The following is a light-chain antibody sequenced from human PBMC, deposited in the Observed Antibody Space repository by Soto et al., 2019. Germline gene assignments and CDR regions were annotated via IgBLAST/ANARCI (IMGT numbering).Light chain of an antibody. CDR3: QQYRMSPNT. V-gene: IGKV3-20*01. Sequence: EIVLTRLPGNLPSPPGKRATLSCRASQRVDDSHLAWYQLRPGQAPRLLIYGASTRATGIPDRFSGSGSATDFSLTIRGLKPEDFAVYYCQQYRMSPNTFGQGTRLE. CDR2: GAS. J-gene: IGKJ5*01. CDR1: QRVDDSH.